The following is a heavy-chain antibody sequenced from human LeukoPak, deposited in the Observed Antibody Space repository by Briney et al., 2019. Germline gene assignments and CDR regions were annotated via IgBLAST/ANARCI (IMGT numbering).Heavy chain of an antibody. D-gene: IGHD5-18*01. CDR1: GFTFSSYA. Sequence: PGGSLRLSSAASGFTFSSYAMHWVRQAPGKGLEWVAVISYDGSNKYYADSVKGRFTISRDNPKNTLYLQMNSLRAEDTAVYYCARTNTAMADLLSYWGQGTLVTVSS. V-gene: IGHV3-30-3*01. J-gene: IGHJ4*02. CDR3: ARTNTAMADLLSY. CDR2: ISYDGSNK.